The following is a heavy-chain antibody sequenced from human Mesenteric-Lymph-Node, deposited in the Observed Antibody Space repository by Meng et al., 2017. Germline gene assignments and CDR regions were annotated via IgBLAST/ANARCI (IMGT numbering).Heavy chain of an antibody. Sequence: QVQAHEAGPGLVKPSQTLSLTCTGSGDSISSGEYFWSWIRQPPGKGLEWIGYMDYRGSTFYNPSLKSRVTISVDTSKNQFSLKLSSVTAADTAVYFCARGELLWDYWGQGTLVTVSS. D-gene: IGHD2-2*01. CDR2: MDYRGST. J-gene: IGHJ4*02. CDR3: ARGELLWDY. CDR1: GDSISSGEYF. V-gene: IGHV4-30-4*01.